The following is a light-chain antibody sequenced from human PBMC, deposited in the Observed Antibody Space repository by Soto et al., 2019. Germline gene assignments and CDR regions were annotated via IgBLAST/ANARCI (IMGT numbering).Light chain of an antibody. V-gene: IGKV3-20*01. Sequence: EIVLTQSPGTLSLSPGERVTLYCKASQRVSNSYLAWYQQRPGQAPRLLIYGAFSRATDAPDRFSGSECGTEFTLTIDRLAPEDSAVYFCQQYATSPRTFGQGTKVEVK. CDR3: QQYATSPRT. CDR1: QRVSNSY. J-gene: IGKJ1*01. CDR2: GAF.